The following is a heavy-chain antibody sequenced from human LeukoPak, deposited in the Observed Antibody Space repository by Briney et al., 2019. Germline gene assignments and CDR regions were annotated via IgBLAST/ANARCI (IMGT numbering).Heavy chain of an antibody. V-gene: IGHV3-23*01. CDR3: AKDIRIVVVVAPPDAFDI. CDR1: GFTFTSYT. D-gene: IGHD2-15*01. J-gene: IGHJ3*02. Sequence: GGSLRLSCAASGFTFTSYTMNWVRQAPGKGLEWVSAISGSGGSTYYANSVKGRFTISRDNSKNTLYLQMNSLRAEDTALYFCAKDIRIVVVVAPPDAFDIWGQGTMVTVSS. CDR2: ISGSGGST.